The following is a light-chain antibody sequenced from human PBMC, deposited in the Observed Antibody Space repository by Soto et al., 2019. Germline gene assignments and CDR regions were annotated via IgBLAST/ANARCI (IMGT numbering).Light chain of an antibody. CDR1: ISDVGGYNY. CDR3: SSYTSSSPYV. J-gene: IGLJ1*01. CDR2: EVS. V-gene: IGLV2-14*01. Sequence: QSVLTQPASVSGSPGQSITISCTGTISDVGGYNYVSWYQHHPGKAPKLMIYEVSNRPSGVSNRFSGSKSGNTASLTISGLQAEDEAEYYCSSYTSSSPYVFGTGTKLTVL.